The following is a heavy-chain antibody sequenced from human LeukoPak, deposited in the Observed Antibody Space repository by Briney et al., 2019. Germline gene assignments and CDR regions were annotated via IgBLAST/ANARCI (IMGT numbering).Heavy chain of an antibody. V-gene: IGHV4-59*01. Sequence: SETLSLTCTVSGGSLSSYYWSWIRPPPGKGLEWVGYIYYSGSTNYKSSVKGRVTISVDTSKNQFSLKLSSVSAADTAVYDCARTTEGGYSNGYFYYYYMDVWGKGTTVTISS. J-gene: IGHJ6*03. CDR3: ARTTEGGYSNGYFYYYYMDV. CDR1: GGSLSSYY. D-gene: IGHD4-11*01. CDR2: IYYSGST.